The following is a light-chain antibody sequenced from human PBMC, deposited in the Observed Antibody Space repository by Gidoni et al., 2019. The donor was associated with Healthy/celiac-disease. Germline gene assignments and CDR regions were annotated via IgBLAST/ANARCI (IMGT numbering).Light chain of an antibody. J-gene: IGKJ2*02. CDR3: QQRSNWPPWT. Sequence: EIVLTQFPATLSLSPGERATLSCRASQSVSSYLAWYQQKPGQAPRLLIYDASNRATGIPARFSGSGSGTDFTLTISSLEPEDFAVYYCQQRSNWPPWTFGQGTKLEIK. CDR2: DAS. CDR1: QSVSSY. V-gene: IGKV3-11*01.